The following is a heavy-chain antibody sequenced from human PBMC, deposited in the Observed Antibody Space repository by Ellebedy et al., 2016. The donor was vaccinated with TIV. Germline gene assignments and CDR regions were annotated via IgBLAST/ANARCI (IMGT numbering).Heavy chain of an antibody. D-gene: IGHD4-23*01. CDR1: GVSISSSSDY. V-gene: IGHV4-39*01. CDR3: AKGEGNGGKGEIRY. Sequence: MPSETLSLTCTVSGVSISSSSDYWGWSRQPPGEGMVWIGSIYYSGSTYYNPSLKSRVTISVDTSKNQFFLRLSSVTAADTAVYYCAKGEGNGGKGEIRYWGQGILVTVPS. CDR2: IYYSGST. J-gene: IGHJ4*02.